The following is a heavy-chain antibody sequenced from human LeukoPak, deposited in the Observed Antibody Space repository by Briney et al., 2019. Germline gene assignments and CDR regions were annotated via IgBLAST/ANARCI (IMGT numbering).Heavy chain of an antibody. V-gene: IGHV4-38-2*01. CDR1: GYSISSGYY. CDR2: IYHSGST. D-gene: IGHD1-26*01. Sequence: SETLSLTCAVSGYSISSGYYWGWIRQPPGKGLEWIGSIYHSGSTYYNPSLKSRVTISVDTSKNQFSLKLSSVTAADTAVYYCARVHLGSSRCFDYWGQGTLVTASS. CDR3: ARVHLGSSRCFDY. J-gene: IGHJ4*02.